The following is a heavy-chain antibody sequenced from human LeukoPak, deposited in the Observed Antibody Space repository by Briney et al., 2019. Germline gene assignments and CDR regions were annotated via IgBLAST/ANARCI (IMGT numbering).Heavy chain of an antibody. CDR1: GFTFSNYA. CDR3: AKGAAAGRGGYYFDY. CDR2: ISSDGTNK. Sequence: GRSLRLSCAASGFTFSNYAIHWVRQAPGRGLEWVTVISSDGTNKYYADSVKGRYTISRDNSKNTLYLQMNSLRAEDTAVYYCAKGAAAGRGGYYFDYWGQGTLVTVSS. J-gene: IGHJ4*02. V-gene: IGHV3-30*07. D-gene: IGHD6-13*01.